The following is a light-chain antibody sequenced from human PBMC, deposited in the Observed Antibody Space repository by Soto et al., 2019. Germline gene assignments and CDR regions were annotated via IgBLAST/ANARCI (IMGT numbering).Light chain of an antibody. CDR2: INN. CDR3: AAWDDSSREV. V-gene: IGLV1-47*01. J-gene: IGLJ1*01. CDR1: TSNIGSNY. Sequence: QCVLTRPPSASGAPGERVTISCSGSTSNIGSNYVYWYQQLPGSAPKLLIYINNQRPSGVPDRFSGSKSGTSASLAISGLRSEDEADYYCAAWDDSSREVFGTGTKVTVL.